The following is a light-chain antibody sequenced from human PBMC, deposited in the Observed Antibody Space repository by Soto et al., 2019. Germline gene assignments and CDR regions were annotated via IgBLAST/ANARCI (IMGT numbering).Light chain of an antibody. CDR1: QSFRGL. CDR2: DAY. J-gene: IGKJ4*01. V-gene: IGKV3-11*01. Sequence: EVVLTQSPVTLSLSPGERATLSCRASQSFRGLLAWYQQKPGQAPRLLIYDAYNRATGIPARFSGSGSEAEFALTISTLQSEDFAVYYCQQYSVWPLTFGGGTKVEIK. CDR3: QQYSVWPLT.